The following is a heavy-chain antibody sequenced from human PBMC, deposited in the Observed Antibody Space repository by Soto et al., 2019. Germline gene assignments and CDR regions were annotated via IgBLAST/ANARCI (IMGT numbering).Heavy chain of an antibody. CDR1: GFTFSSYA. D-gene: IGHD2-15*01. Sequence: EVQLLESGGGLVQPGGSLRLSCAASGFTFSSYAMSWVRQAPGKGLEWVSAISGSGGSTYYADSVKGRFTISRDNSKNTLYLQMNSLRAEDTAVYYCAINLVVVVAARVDYWGQGTLVTVSS. CDR3: AINLVVVVAARVDY. V-gene: IGHV3-23*01. J-gene: IGHJ4*02. CDR2: ISGSGGST.